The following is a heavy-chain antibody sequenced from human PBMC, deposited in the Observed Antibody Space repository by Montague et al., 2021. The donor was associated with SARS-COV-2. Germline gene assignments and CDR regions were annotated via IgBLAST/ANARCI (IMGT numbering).Heavy chain of an antibody. CDR2: IYYRGST. D-gene: IGHD3-10*01. Sequence: SETLSLTCTVSGGSISSSTYYWAWIRQPPGKGLEWIGSIYYRGSTYYNPSLKSRVFISVDTSKKQLSLTLTSVAAADTAVYYCARHYGSGFDYWGQGTLLTVSS. J-gene: IGHJ4*02. CDR1: GGSISSSTYY. CDR3: ARHYGSGFDY. V-gene: IGHV4-39*01.